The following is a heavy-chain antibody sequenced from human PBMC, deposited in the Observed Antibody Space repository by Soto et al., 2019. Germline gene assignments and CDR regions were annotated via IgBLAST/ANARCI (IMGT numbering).Heavy chain of an antibody. V-gene: IGHV3-11*06. Sequence: QVQLVESGGGLVKPGGSLRLSCAASGFTFSDYYMSWIRQAPGKGLEWVSYISSSSSYTNYADSVKGRFTISRDNARNSLYLQMNSLRAEDTAVYYCARVASDGSSWYLVAYWGQGTLVTVSS. CDR2: ISSSSSYT. J-gene: IGHJ4*02. CDR1: GFTFSDYY. CDR3: ARVASDGSSWYLVAY. D-gene: IGHD6-13*01.